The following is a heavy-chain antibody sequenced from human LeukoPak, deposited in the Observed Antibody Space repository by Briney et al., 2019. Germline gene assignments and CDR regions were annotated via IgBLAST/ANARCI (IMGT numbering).Heavy chain of an antibody. D-gene: IGHD1-26*01. Sequence: GGSLRLSCAASGFTFSSYWMHWVRQAPGKGLVWVSRISRDGSSTSYADSVKGRFTISRDNAKNTLYLQMNSLRAEDTAVYHCARTTGSKNAFDIWGQGTIVTVSS. CDR2: ISRDGSST. J-gene: IGHJ3*02. CDR3: ARTTGSKNAFDI. CDR1: GFTFSSYW. V-gene: IGHV3-74*01.